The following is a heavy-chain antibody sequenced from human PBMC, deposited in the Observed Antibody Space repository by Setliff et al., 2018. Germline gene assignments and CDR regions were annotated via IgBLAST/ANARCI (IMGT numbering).Heavy chain of an antibody. V-gene: IGHV4-61*02. CDR3: ARERYFDWFFED. CDR2: IHASGSP. CDR1: GGSITSGSFY. Sequence: PSETLSLTCTVSGGSITSGSFYWSWIRQPAGKKLEWIGRIHASGSPDYNPPFKSRVTISRDTSTNQFSLKLGSVTAADTAVYYCARERYFDWFFEDWGHGTLVTVSS. J-gene: IGHJ4*01. D-gene: IGHD3-9*01.